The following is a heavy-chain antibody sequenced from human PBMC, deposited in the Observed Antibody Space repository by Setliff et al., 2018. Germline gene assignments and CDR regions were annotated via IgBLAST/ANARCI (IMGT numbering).Heavy chain of an antibody. CDR1: GYTFTGYY. J-gene: IGHJ4*02. CDR2: INPNSGNT. Sequence: ASVKVSCKASGYTFTGYYMHWVRQAPGQGLEWMGWINPNSGNTGYAQKFQGRVTMTRNTSISTAYMELSSLRSEDTALYYCARAGLAAAGTRPSFFDYWGQGTLVTVSS. D-gene: IGHD6-13*01. V-gene: IGHV1-8*02. CDR3: ARAGLAAAGTRPSFFDY.